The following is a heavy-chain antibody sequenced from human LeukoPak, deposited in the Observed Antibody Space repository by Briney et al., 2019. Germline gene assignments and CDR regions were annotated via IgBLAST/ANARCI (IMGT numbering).Heavy chain of an antibody. CDR1: GFTFDDYG. CDR2: INWNGAST. Sequence: GGSLRLSCAASGFTFDDYGMSWVRQAPGKGLEWVSGINWNGASTGYADSVKGRFTISRDNAKNSLYLQVNSLRVEDTALYHCARGSPESSGWYKLDYWGQGTLVTVSS. D-gene: IGHD6-19*01. V-gene: IGHV3-20*01. CDR3: ARGSPESSGWYKLDY. J-gene: IGHJ4*02.